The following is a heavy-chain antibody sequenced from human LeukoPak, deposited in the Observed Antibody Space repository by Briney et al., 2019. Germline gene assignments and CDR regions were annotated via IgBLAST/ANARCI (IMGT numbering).Heavy chain of an antibody. CDR1: GASISIISYY. J-gene: IGHJ4*02. D-gene: IGHD6-13*01. CDR2: IYYSGST. V-gene: IGHV4-39*01. CDR3: ARTTGYSSSWFGEFYFDY. Sequence: SETLSLTCTVSGASISIISYYWGWIRQPPGKGLEWIGSIYYSGSTYYNPSLKSRVTISVDTSKNQFSLKLSSVTAADTAVYYCARTTGYSSSWFGEFYFDYWGQGTLVTVSS.